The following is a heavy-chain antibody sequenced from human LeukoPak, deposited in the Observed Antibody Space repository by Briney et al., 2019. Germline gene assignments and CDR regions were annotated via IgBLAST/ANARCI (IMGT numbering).Heavy chain of an antibody. CDR2: ISYDGSNK. D-gene: IGHD6-19*01. CDR1: GFTFSSYG. V-gene: IGHV3-30*18. Sequence: PGRSLRLSCEASGFTFSSYGMHWVRQAPGKGLEWVAVISYDGSNKYYADSVKGRFTISRDNSKNTLYLQMNSLRAEDTAVYYCAKDRSLIAVAGIEYYFDYWGQGTLVTVSS. CDR3: AKDRSLIAVAGIEYYFDY. J-gene: IGHJ4*02.